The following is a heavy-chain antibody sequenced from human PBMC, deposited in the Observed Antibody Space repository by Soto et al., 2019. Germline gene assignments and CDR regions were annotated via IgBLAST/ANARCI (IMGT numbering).Heavy chain of an antibody. CDR2: IIPMFGTA. Sequence: QVQLVQSGAEVKKPGSSVKVSCKASGGTFSSYTISWVRQAPGQGLEWMGGIIPMFGTANEAQKFQGRVTITADESTSTVYMELISLTSEDTAVYHCARAGRTGYSYGYGYFDYWGQGTLVTVSS. J-gene: IGHJ4*02. D-gene: IGHD5-18*01. CDR3: ARAGRTGYSYGYGYFDY. V-gene: IGHV1-69*12. CDR1: GGTFSSYT.